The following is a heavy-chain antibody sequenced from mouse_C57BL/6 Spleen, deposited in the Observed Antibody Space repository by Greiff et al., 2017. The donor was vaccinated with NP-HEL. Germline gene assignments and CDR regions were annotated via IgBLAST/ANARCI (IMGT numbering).Heavy chain of an antibody. D-gene: IGHD1-1*01. CDR1: GYTFTDYE. V-gene: IGHV1-15*01. Sequence: QVQLKQSGAELVRPGASVTLSCKASGYTFTDYEMHWVKQTPVHGLEWIGAIDPETGGTAYNQKFKGKAILTADKSSSTAYMELRSLTSEDSAVYYCTRIYYYGSSYSYYFDYWGQGTTLTVSS. CDR2: IDPETGGT. J-gene: IGHJ2*01. CDR3: TRIYYYGSSYSYYFDY.